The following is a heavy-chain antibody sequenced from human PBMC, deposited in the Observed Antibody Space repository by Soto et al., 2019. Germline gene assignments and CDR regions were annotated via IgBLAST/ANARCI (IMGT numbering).Heavy chain of an antibody. V-gene: IGHV4-30-2*01. CDR3: ARGESYYFDY. CDR2: IYHSGST. J-gene: IGHJ4*02. Sequence: SETLSLTCAVSGGSISSGGYSWSWIRQPPGKGLEWIGYIYHSGSTYYNPSLKSRVTISVDRSKNQFSLKLSSVTAADTAVYYCARGESYYFDYWGQGTLVTVSS. CDR1: GGSISSGGYS.